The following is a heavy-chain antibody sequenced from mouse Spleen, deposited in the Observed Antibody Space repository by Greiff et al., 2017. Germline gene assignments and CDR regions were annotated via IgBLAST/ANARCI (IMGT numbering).Heavy chain of an antibody. J-gene: IGHJ1*01. CDR1: GFTFSDAW. V-gene: IGHV6-6*01. Sequence: EVKLQESGGGLVQPGGSMKLSCAASGFTFSDAWMDWVRQSPEKGLEWVAEIRNKANNHATYYAESVKGRFTISRDDSKSSVYLQMNSLRAEDTGIYYCTPIYYDYIYWYFDVWGAGTTVTVSS. CDR2: IRNKANNHAT. D-gene: IGHD2-4*01. CDR3: TPIYYDYIYWYFDV.